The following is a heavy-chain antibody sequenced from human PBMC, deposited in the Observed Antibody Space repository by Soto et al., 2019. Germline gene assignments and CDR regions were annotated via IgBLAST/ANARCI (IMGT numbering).Heavy chain of an antibody. Sequence: EASVKVSCKASGYTFTGYYMYWVRHAPGQGLEWMGWINPNSGGTNYAQKFQGWVTMTRDTSISTAYMELSRLRSDDTAVYYCARDPGQLVSYYYYGMDVRGQGTTVTVSS. J-gene: IGHJ6*02. CDR1: GYTFTGYY. D-gene: IGHD6-13*01. V-gene: IGHV1-2*04. CDR3: ARDPGQLVSYYYYGMDV. CDR2: INPNSGGT.